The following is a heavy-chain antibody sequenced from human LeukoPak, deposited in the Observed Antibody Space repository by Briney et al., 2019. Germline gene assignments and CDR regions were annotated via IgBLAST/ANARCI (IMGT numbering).Heavy chain of an antibody. Sequence: GGSLRLSCAASGFTVSSNYMSWVRQAPGKGLEWVSVIYSGGSTYYADSVKGRFTISRDNSKNTLYLQMNSLRAEDTAVYYCAKRLYDNSGHDYWGQGTLVTVSS. J-gene: IGHJ4*02. CDR1: GFTVSSNY. CDR3: AKRLYDNSGHDY. D-gene: IGHD3-22*01. CDR2: IYSGGST. V-gene: IGHV3-53*01.